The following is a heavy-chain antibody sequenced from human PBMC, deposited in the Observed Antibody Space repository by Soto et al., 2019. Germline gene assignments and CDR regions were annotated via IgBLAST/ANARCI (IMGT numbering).Heavy chain of an antibody. D-gene: IGHD2-15*01. CDR1: GFTFSSYA. CDR3: AKDGYCSGGSCPRSYYYYGMDV. V-gene: IGHV3-23*01. J-gene: IGHJ6*02. CDR2: ISGSGGST. Sequence: GGSLRLSCAASGFTFSSYAMSWVRQSPGKGLEWVSAISGSGGSTYYADSVKGRFTISRDNSKNTLYLQMNSLRAEDTAVYYCAKDGYCSGGSCPRSYYYYGMDVWGQGTTVTVS.